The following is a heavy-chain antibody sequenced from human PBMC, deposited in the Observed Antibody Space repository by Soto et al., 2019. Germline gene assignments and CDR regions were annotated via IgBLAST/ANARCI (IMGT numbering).Heavy chain of an antibody. J-gene: IGHJ3*02. CDR1: GFTFSSYW. Sequence: EVQLVESGGGLVQPGGSLRLSCAASGFTFSSYWMSWVRQAPGKGLEWVANIKQDGSEKYYVDSVKGRFTISRDNAKNSLYLQMNSLRAEDTAVYYCARGGYYYDSSGYRGLDAVDIWGQGTMVTVSS. V-gene: IGHV3-7*01. CDR2: IKQDGSEK. CDR3: ARGGYYYDSSGYRGLDAVDI. D-gene: IGHD3-22*01.